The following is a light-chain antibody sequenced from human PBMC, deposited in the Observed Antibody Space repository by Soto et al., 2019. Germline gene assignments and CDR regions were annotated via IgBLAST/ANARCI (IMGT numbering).Light chain of an antibody. Sequence: EIVMTQSPATLPVSPGGRATLSCRASQSVGTDLAWYQQKPGQAPRLLIYRASTRATGIPDRFSGSGSGTEVTITVNSLQSEDFAVYYCQQYKYWSPQTYTCGQGTKLEI. CDR1: QSVGTD. CDR2: RAS. CDR3: QQYKYWSPQTYT. V-gene: IGKV3-15*01. J-gene: IGKJ2*01.